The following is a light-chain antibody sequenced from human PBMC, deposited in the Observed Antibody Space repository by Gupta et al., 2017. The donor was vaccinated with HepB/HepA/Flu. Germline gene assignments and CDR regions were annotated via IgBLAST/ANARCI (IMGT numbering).Light chain of an antibody. J-gene: IGLJ2*01. CDR2: GKN. CDR1: SLRSYY. V-gene: IGLV3-19*01. CDR3: NSRDSSGNHLDVV. Sequence: SSELTQDPAVSVALGQTVRITCQGDSLRSYYASWYQHKPGQAPVLVIYGKNNRPSGIPDRFSGSSSGNTASLTIAGAQAEDEADYYCNSRDSSGNHLDVVFGGGTKLTVL.